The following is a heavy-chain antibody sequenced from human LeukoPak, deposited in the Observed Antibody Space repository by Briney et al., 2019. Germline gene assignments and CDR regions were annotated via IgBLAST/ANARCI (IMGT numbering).Heavy chain of an antibody. CDR2: ISSSSSFI. J-gene: IGHJ4*02. D-gene: IGHD6-19*01. Sequence: GGSLRLSCAASGFTFSRYSMNWVRQAPGRGLEWVSSISSSSSFIYYADSVKGRFTISRDNAKNSLYLQMNSLRAEDTAVYYCASDGYSSGWYEGYWGQGTLVTVSS. V-gene: IGHV3-21*01. CDR1: GFTFSRYS. CDR3: ASDGYSSGWYEGY.